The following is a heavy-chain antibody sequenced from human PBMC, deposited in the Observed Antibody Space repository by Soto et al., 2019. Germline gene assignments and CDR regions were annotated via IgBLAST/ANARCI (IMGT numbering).Heavy chain of an antibody. CDR3: ARGDKGDVYRYGPYPYYHCSMDV. CDR1: GGSVSNHA. D-gene: IGHD5-18*01. V-gene: IGHV1-69*06. CDR2: IIPIFGTP. Sequence: SGKVCSKADGGSVSNHAMSLVRRAPAQGLEWIGGIIPIFGTPMYAQEFKGRVTITADKSMSTVYMELSSLRSEDTAVYYCARGDKGDVYRYGPYPYYHCSMDVWGQGTTVTVSS. J-gene: IGHJ6*01.